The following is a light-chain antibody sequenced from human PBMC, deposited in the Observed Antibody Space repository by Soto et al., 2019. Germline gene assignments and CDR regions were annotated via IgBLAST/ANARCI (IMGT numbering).Light chain of an antibody. Sequence: EIVLTQSPATLSLSPGERATLSCRASQSVSGYLAWYQQKPGQAPRLLIYDGSHRATGIPARFSGRGSGTDFTLTISGLEPADFAVYYCQQYSVWPPVLTFGGGTKVDIK. CDR3: QQYSVWPPVLT. V-gene: IGKV3-11*01. CDR2: DGS. J-gene: IGKJ4*01. CDR1: QSVSGY.